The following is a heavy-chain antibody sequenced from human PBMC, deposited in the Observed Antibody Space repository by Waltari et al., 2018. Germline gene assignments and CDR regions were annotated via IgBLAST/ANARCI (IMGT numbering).Heavy chain of an antibody. Sequence: EVQLVESGGGLVQPGGSLKLSCAASGFTFSGSAMHWVRQASGKGLEWVGRIGSKPNSYATADAASLKGRFTISRDDSKNTAYLQMNSLKTEDTAVYYCTRQYYDILTGYYLNWGQGTLVTVSS. CDR1: GFTFSGSA. J-gene: IGHJ4*02. V-gene: IGHV3-73*01. D-gene: IGHD3-9*01. CDR3: TRQYYDILTGYYLN. CDR2: IGSKPNSYAT.